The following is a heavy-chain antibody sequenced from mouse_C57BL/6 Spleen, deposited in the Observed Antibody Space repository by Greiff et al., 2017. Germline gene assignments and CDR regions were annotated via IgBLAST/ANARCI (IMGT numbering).Heavy chain of an antibody. CDR3: ARGITTVVAHWYFDV. CDR2: INPGSGGT. CDR1: GYAFTNYL. D-gene: IGHD1-1*01. Sequence: QVQLQQSGAELVRPGTSVKVSCKASGYAFTNYLIEWVKQRPGQGLEWIGVINPGSGGTNYNEKCKGKATLTADKSSSTAYMQLSSLTSEDSAVYFCARGITTVVAHWYFDVWGTGTTVTVSS. J-gene: IGHJ1*03. V-gene: IGHV1-54*01.